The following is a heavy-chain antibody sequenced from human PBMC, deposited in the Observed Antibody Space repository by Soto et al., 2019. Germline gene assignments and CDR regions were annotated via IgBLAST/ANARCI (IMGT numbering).Heavy chain of an antibody. CDR2: ISGSGGST. Sequence: GGTLRLSCAASGFTFSSYAMSWVRQAPGKGLEWVSAISGSGGSTYYADSVKVRFTISRDNSKNTLYLQMNSLRAEDTAVYYCSKDPSRGTYYDFWSSYYFDYWGQESLGAISS. D-gene: IGHD3-3*01. V-gene: IGHV3-23*01. J-gene: IGHJ4*02. CDR3: SKDPSRGTYYDFWSSYYFDY. CDR1: GFTFSSYA.